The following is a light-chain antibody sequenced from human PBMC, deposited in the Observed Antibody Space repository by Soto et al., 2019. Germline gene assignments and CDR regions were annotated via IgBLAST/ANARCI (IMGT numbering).Light chain of an antibody. J-gene: IGLJ2*01. CDR3: SSYTSSGTLV. Sequence: QSVLTQPASVSGSPGQSITISCTGTSSDVGGYNYVAWYQHHPGKAPKLMIYDVSNRPSGVSNRFSGSKSGNTASLTISGLQAEDEADYYCSSYTSSGTLVFGGGTKVTVL. CDR2: DVS. CDR1: SSDVGGYNY. V-gene: IGLV2-14*03.